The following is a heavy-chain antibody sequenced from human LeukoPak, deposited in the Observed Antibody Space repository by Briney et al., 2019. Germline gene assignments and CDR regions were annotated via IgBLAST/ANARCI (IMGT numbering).Heavy chain of an antibody. CDR1: GFTFSSYS. D-gene: IGHD3-10*01. J-gene: IGHJ4*02. V-gene: IGHV3-21*04. Sequence: PGGSLRLSCAASGFTFSSYSMNWVRQAPGKGLEWVSSISSFSTYIYYADSMKGRFTVSRDSAKNALFLQMNSLRAEDTAVYYCAKRPLTDYYGSGTHSNAIIWGQGTLVTVSS. CDR2: ISSFSTYI. CDR3: AKRPLTDYYGSGTHSNAII.